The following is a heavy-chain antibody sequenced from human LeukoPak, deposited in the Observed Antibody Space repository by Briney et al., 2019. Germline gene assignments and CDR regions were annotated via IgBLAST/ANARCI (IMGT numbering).Heavy chain of an antibody. CDR2: ISGSGSTI. V-gene: IGHV3-11*04. Sequence: GGSLRLSCAASGFSFSDYYMTWIRQAPGKGLEWVSYISGSGSTIYSTDSVQGRFTMSRDNAKNSLYLQMNSLRAEDTAIYYCARGPQFSGPGWFDPWGQGTLVTVSS. D-gene: IGHD3-10*01. CDR1: GFSFSDYY. J-gene: IGHJ5*02. CDR3: ARGPQFSGPGWFDP.